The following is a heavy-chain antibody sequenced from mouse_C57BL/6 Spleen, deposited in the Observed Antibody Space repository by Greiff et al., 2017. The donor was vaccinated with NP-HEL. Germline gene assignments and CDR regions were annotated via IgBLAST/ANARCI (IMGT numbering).Heavy chain of an antibody. CDR1: GYSFTGYY. J-gene: IGHJ4*01. Sequence: EVQLQQSGPELVKPGASVKISCKASGYSFTGYYMNWVKQSPEKSLEWIGEINPSTGGTTYNQKFKSMATLTVDTSSSTAYMQLKSLTAEDSAVYYCARWNDGYYEMDYWGKGTSVTVSS. D-gene: IGHD2-3*01. CDR2: INPSTGGT. V-gene: IGHV1-42*01. CDR3: ARWNDGYYEMDY.